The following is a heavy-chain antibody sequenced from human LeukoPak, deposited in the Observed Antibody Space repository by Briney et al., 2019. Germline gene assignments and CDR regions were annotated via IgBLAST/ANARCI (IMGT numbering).Heavy chain of an antibody. CDR1: GGSISSSSYY. V-gene: IGHV4-39*07. Sequence: PSETLSLTCTVSGGSISSSSYYWGWIRQPPGKGLEWIGEITHTGSTNYNPSLKSRVTISVDRSKNQFSLKLSSVTAADTAVYYCARGIRSSWYYRPNWYYDLWGRGTLVTVSS. D-gene: IGHD6-13*01. CDR2: ITHTGST. J-gene: IGHJ2*01. CDR3: ARGIRSSWYYRPNWYYDL.